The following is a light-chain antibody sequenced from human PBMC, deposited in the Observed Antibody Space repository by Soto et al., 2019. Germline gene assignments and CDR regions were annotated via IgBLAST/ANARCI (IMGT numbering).Light chain of an antibody. Sequence: EVVMTQSPATLSVSPGERATLSCRASQSVSSNLAWYQQKPGQVPRLLIYGASTRATGIPARFSGSGSGTEFSLTISSLQSEDFAVYYCQQYYNWPRLTFGGGTKVEI. CDR3: QQYYNWPRLT. CDR2: GAS. CDR1: QSVSSN. J-gene: IGKJ4*01. V-gene: IGKV3D-15*01.